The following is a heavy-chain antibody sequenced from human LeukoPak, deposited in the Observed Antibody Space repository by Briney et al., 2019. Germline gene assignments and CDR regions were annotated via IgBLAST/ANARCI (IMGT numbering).Heavy chain of an antibody. V-gene: IGHV3-74*01. J-gene: IGHJ4*02. CDR2: INSDGSST. CDR1: GFTFSIYW. Sequence: GGSLRLSCAASGFTFSIYWMHWVRQAPGKGLVWVSRINSDGSSTSYADSVKGRFTISRDNAKNTLDLQMNSLRAEDTAVYYCARDGILGSHDSWGQGTLVTVSS. CDR3: ARDGILGSHDS. D-gene: IGHD3-3*02.